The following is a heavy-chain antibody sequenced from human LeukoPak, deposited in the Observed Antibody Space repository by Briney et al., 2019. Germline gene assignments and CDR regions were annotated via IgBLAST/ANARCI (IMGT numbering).Heavy chain of an antibody. CDR3: ASLKTTYYYGSGSYYFDY. CDR2: IYYSGST. D-gene: IGHD3-10*01. J-gene: IGHJ4*02. Sequence: SETLSLTCTVSGGSISSSSYYWGWIRQPPGKGLEWIGSIYYSGSTNYNPSLKSRVTISVDTSKNQFSLKLSSVTAADTAVYYCASLKTTYYYGSGSYYFDYWGQGTLVTVSS. CDR1: GGSISSSSYY. V-gene: IGHV4-39*07.